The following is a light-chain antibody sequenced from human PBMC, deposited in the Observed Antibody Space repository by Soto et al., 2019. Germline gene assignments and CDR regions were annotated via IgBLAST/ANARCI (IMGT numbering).Light chain of an antibody. CDR1: SSDVGGYNY. Sequence: QSALTQPASVSGSPGQSIAISCTGTSSDVGGYNYVSWYQQHPGKAPKLMIYDVTTRPSGVSNRFSGSKSGNTAALTISGLQGEDAADYYCSSYTSDTTGVFGTGTKVTVL. CDR2: DVT. V-gene: IGLV2-14*03. CDR3: SSYTSDTTGV. J-gene: IGLJ1*01.